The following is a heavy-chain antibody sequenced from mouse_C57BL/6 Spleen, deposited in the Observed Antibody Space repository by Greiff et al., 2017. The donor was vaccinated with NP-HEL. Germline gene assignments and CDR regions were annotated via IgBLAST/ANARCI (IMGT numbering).Heavy chain of an antibody. CDR2: INPSTGGT. V-gene: IGHV1-42*01. Sequence: VQLQQSGPELVKPGASVKISCKASGYSFTGYYMNWVKQSPEKSLEWIGEINPSTGGTTYNQKFKAKATLTVDKSSSTAYMQLKSLTSEDSAVYYCARGGVSGVYYAMDYWGQGTSVTVSS. CDR1: GYSFTGYY. D-gene: IGHD1-3*01. CDR3: ARGGVSGVYYAMDY. J-gene: IGHJ4*01.